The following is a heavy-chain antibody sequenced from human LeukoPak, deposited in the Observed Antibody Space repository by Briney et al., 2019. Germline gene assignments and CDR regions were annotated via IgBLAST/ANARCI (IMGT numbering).Heavy chain of an antibody. CDR2: FDPEDGKT. Sequence: GASVKLSCKVSRYTLTELSMFWVRQAPGKGLEWMGSFDPEDGKTVYAQKFQGRVTMTEDTSTDTAYMELSSLRSEDTAVYYCATGYLVTAGLMDVWGQGTTVTVSS. J-gene: IGHJ6*02. CDR3: ATGYLVTAGLMDV. D-gene: IGHD6-13*01. CDR1: RYTLTELS. V-gene: IGHV1-24*01.